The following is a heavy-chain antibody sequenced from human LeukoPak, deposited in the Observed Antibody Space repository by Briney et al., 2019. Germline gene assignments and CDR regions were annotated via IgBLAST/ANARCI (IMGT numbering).Heavy chain of an antibody. D-gene: IGHD6-13*01. Sequence: GGSLRLSCAASGFTVSSNYMGWVRQAPGKGLEWVSVIYSGGDTYYADSVKGRFTISRDNSKNTLYLQMNSLRAEDTAVYYCARDGSAAADYWGQGTLVTVSS. V-gene: IGHV3-66*01. CDR3: ARDGSAAADY. CDR2: IYSGGDT. CDR1: GFTVSSNY. J-gene: IGHJ4*02.